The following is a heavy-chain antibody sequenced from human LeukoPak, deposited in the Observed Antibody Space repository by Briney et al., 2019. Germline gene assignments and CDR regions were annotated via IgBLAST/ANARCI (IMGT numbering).Heavy chain of an antibody. CDR2: ISGSGGST. V-gene: IGHV3-23*01. Sequence: PGGSLRLSCAASRFTFSSYAMSWVRQAPGKGLERVSAISGSGGSTYYADSVKGRFTISRDNSKNTLYLQMNSLRAEDTAVYYCAKVSWELGDYWGQGTLVTVSS. D-gene: IGHD1-26*01. CDR3: AKVSWELGDY. CDR1: RFTFSSYA. J-gene: IGHJ4*02.